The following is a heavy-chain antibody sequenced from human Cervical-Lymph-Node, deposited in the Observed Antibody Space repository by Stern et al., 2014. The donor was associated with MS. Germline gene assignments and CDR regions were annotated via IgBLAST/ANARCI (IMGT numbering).Heavy chain of an antibody. Sequence: VQLVESGAEVKKPGASVKVSCKASEYTFTYFFMHWVRPAPGQGLEWMGVINPSGGFTTYAQKFQGRVTMTRDTSTSTVYMELTSLTSEDTAVYYCASARNTAFDIWGQGTLVTVSS. CDR3: ASARNTAFDI. CDR2: INPSGGFT. J-gene: IGHJ3*02. CDR1: EYTFTYFF. V-gene: IGHV1-46*03.